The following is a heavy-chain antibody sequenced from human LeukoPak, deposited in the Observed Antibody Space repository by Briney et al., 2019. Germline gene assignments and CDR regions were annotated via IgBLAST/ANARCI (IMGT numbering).Heavy chain of an antibody. D-gene: IGHD1-14*01. CDR2: IYYSGST. Sequence: SETLSLTCAVYGGSFSGYYWSWIRQPPGKGLEWIGYIYYSGSTNYNPSLKSRVTLSVDTSKKQFSLKLTSVTAADTAMYYCARAPRKAWFDPWGQGTLVTVSS. CDR3: ARAPRKAWFDP. V-gene: IGHV4-59*01. CDR1: GGSFSGYY. J-gene: IGHJ5*02.